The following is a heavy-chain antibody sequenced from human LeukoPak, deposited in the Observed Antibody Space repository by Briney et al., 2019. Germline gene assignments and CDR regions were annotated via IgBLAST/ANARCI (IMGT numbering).Heavy chain of an antibody. D-gene: IGHD3-10*01. J-gene: IGHJ4*02. V-gene: IGHV4-59*01. Sequence: PSETLSLTCTVSGGSISSYYWSWIRQPPGKGLEWIGYIYYSGSTNYNPSLKSRVTISVDTSKNQFSLKLSSVTAADTAVYYCARVINGSFDYWGQGTLVTVSS. CDR3: ARVINGSFDY. CDR1: GGSISSYY. CDR2: IYYSGST.